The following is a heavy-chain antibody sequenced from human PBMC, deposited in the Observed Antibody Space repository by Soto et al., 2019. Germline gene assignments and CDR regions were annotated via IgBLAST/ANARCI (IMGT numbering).Heavy chain of an antibody. V-gene: IGHV3-74*01. CDR1: GFTFSMYW. CDR3: TRRPRPTSTGTVAF. Sequence: EVQLVESGGGLVQPGGSLRLSCAASGFTFSMYWMHWVRQVPGKGPEWVSRINDDGISTNYADSVKGRFTISRDNAKNTLYLQMNAFRVEDTGVYYCTRRPRPTSTGTVAFWGQGTLVTVSS. J-gene: IGHJ4*02. CDR2: INDDGIST. D-gene: IGHD1-1*01.